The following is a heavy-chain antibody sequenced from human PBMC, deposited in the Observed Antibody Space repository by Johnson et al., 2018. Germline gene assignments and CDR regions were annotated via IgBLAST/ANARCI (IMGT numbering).Heavy chain of an antibody. CDR3: ARAGGSTLLDV. CDR1: GGSISTYY. V-gene: IGHV4-59*01. Sequence: QVQLQESGPGLVKPSETLSLTCTFSGGSISTYYWSWIRQPPGKGLEWIGYISHSGSTNYNPSLKSRVTISVDTSKNQFSLKLSSVTAADTAGYYCARAGGSTLLDVWGKGTTVTVSS. CDR2: ISHSGST. D-gene: IGHD3-10*01. J-gene: IGHJ6*04.